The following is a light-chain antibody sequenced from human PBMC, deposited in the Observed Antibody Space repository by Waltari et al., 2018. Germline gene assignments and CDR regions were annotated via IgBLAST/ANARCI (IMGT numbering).Light chain of an antibody. J-gene: IGLJ2*01. CDR1: SYDVGGYDY. CDR3: SSYRSDNILV. V-gene: IGLV2-14*03. Sequence: QSALTQPASVSGSPGQSITISCTGTSYDVGGYDYVSWYQQHPGKAPKLMIHDVSNRPSGVSNRFSGSKSCNTASLTISGLQAEDESAYYCSSYRSDNILVFGGGTKVTVL. CDR2: DVS.